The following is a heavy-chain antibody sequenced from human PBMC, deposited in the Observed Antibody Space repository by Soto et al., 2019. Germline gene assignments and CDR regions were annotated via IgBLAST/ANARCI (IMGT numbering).Heavy chain of an antibody. Sequence: PGGSLRLSCAASGFTFSSYGMHWVRQAPGKGLGWVAVIWYDGSNKYYADSVKGRFTISRDNSKNTLYLQMNSLRAEDTAVYYCARLQGYYYYGMDVWGQGTTVTVSS. D-gene: IGHD4-4*01. J-gene: IGHJ6*02. CDR3: ARLQGYYYYGMDV. CDR2: IWYDGSNK. V-gene: IGHV3-33*01. CDR1: GFTFSSYG.